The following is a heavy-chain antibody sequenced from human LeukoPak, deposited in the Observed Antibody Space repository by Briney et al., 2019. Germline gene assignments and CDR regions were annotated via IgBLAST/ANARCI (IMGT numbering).Heavy chain of an antibody. D-gene: IGHD5-12*01. V-gene: IGHV1-8*01. CDR1: GYTFTSYD. J-gene: IGHJ4*02. CDR2: LSPNSGDS. Sequence: GASVKVSCKTSGYTFTSYDINWLRQATGQGPEWMGRLSPNSGDSDYAQKFQGRVTMTRDTSISTAYMELSSLTYEDTAVYYCASYNGYAKWGQGTLVTVSS. CDR3: ASYNGYAK.